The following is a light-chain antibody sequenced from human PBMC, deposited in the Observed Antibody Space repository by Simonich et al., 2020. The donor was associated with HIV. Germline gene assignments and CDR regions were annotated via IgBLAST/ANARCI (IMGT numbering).Light chain of an antibody. CDR2: AAS. V-gene: IGKV1-39*01. J-gene: IGKJ1*01. CDR3: QQSYSTPPWT. Sequence: DIQMTQSPSSMSASVGDRVTITCRASQRIDRYLNGYPQQPGKAPKLLIYAASSLQTVVPSRFSGSGSGTDFTLTISSLQPEDFATYYCQQSYSTPPWTFGQGTKVDIK. CDR1: QRIDRY.